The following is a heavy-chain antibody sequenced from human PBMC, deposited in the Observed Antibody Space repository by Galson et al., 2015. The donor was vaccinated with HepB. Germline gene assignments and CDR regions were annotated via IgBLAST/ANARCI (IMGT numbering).Heavy chain of an antibody. CDR2: IYHSGTT. D-gene: IGHD2-15*01. V-gene: IGHV4-39*07. CDR3: AREGGV. CDR1: GGSISNSNYY. Sequence: SETLSLTCTVSGGSISNSNYYWGWIRQPPGKGLEWIGYIYHSGTTYYNPSLKSRVTISVDRSKNQFSLKLTSVTVADTAMYYCAREGGVWGQGTTVTVSS. J-gene: IGHJ6*02.